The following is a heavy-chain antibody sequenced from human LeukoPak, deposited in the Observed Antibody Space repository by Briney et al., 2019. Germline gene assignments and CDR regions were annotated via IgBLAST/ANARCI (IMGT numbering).Heavy chain of an antibody. V-gene: IGHV3-20*04. Sequence: RPGGSLRLSCAASGFTFDDYGMNWVRQAPGKGLEWVSDIDWNGGSTGYADSVKGRFTISRDNAKNSLYLQMNSLRVEDTALYYCPRGLVGATTRSTFDYWGRGTLVTVSS. J-gene: IGHJ4*02. CDR3: PRGLVGATTRSTFDY. CDR1: GFTFDDYG. CDR2: IDWNGGST. D-gene: IGHD1-26*01.